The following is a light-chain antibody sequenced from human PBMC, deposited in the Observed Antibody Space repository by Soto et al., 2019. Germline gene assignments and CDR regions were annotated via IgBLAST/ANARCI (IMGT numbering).Light chain of an antibody. V-gene: IGKV3-20*01. J-gene: IGKJ1*01. CDR2: AES. CDR3: QQYGSSPRT. Sequence: EIVLTQSPGTLSLSPGERATLSCRASQSVSGSYLAWYQQKPGQAPRLLIYAESSRATGIQDRFTGSGSETDFTLTIIRLEPKDFAVYYSQQYGSSPRTFGQGTKVEIK. CDR1: QSVSGSY.